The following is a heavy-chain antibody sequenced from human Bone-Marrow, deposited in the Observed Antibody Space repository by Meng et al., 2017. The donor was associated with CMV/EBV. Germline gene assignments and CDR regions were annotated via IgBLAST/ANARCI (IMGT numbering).Heavy chain of an antibody. J-gene: IGHJ4*02. V-gene: IGHV3-21*01. CDR1: GFTFSSYS. Sequence: GESLKISCAASGFTFSSYSMNWGRQAPGKGLEWVSSISSSSSYIYYADSVKGRFTSSRDNAKNSLYLQMNSLRAEDTAVYYCASWAQGGRDYWGQGTLVTVSS. CDR2: ISSSSSYI. D-gene: IGHD1-14*01. CDR3: ASWAQGGRDY.